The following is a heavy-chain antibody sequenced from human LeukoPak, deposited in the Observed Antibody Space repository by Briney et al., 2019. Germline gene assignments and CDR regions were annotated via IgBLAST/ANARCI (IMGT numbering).Heavy chain of an antibody. CDR1: GGSISSGSYY. Sequence: SQTLSLTCTVSGGSISSGSYYWSCIRQPAGKGLECIGRIYTSGSTNYNPSLKSRVTISVDTSKNQFSLKLSSVTAADTAVYYCARASWGGDAFDIWGQGTMVTVSS. CDR2: IYTSGST. V-gene: IGHV4-61*02. D-gene: IGHD2-21*02. CDR3: ARASWGGDAFDI. J-gene: IGHJ3*02.